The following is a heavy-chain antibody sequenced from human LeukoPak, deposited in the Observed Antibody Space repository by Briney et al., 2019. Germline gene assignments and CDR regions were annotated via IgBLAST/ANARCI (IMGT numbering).Heavy chain of an antibody. V-gene: IGHV3-7*01. Sequence: GGSLRLSCAASGFTFSSYWMSWVRQAPGKGLEWVANVKQNGNEKNYVDSVKGRFTISRDNAKSSMWLQMNSLRDEDTAVYYCARDQTPFYWGQGSLVTVSS. CDR1: GFTFSSYW. CDR3: ARDQTPFY. CDR2: VKQNGNEK. J-gene: IGHJ4*02. D-gene: IGHD2-15*01.